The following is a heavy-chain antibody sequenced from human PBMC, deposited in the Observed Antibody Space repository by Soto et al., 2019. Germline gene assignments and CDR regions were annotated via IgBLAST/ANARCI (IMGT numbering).Heavy chain of an antibody. CDR3: ARGHFGVTMDV. J-gene: IGHJ6*02. CDR1: EFTFSSYS. Sequence: GGSLRLSCAASEFTFSSYSMIWVRQAPGKGLEWVSGVNGGGDITYYAESVKGRFTISRDNSKNTLYQQMNSLRAEDTAVFYCARGHFGVTMDVWGQGTTVTVSS. CDR2: VNGGGDIT. V-gene: IGHV3-23*01. D-gene: IGHD3-3*01.